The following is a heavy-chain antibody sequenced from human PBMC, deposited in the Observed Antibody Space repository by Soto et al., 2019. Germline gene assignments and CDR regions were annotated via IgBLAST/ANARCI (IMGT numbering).Heavy chain of an antibody. CDR1: GFTVSNNH. CDR3: AGRLTTAACLDY. Sequence: VQLVESGGGLIQPGGSLRLSCAASGFTVSNNHMTWVRQAAGKGLELVSFVHGGGSTSYADAVKGRFTISRDNSKNTLYLQMDSLRAEDTAISYCAGRLTTAACLDYWGRGTLVTVSS. CDR2: VHGGGST. D-gene: IGHD3-16*01. J-gene: IGHJ4*02. V-gene: IGHV3-53*01.